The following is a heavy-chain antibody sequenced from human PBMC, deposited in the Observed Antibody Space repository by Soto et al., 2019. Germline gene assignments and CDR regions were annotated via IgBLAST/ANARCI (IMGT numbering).Heavy chain of an antibody. CDR3: ARFGYCSSTSCYTGAYYYYGMDV. V-gene: IGHV4-34*01. Sequence: SETLSLTCAVYGGSFSGYYWSWIRQPPGKGLEWIGEINHSGSTNYNPSLKSRVTISVDTSKNQFSLKLSSVTAADTAVYYCARFGYCSSTSCYTGAYYYYGMDVWGQGTTVTVSS. D-gene: IGHD2-2*02. CDR1: GGSFSGYY. J-gene: IGHJ6*02. CDR2: INHSGST.